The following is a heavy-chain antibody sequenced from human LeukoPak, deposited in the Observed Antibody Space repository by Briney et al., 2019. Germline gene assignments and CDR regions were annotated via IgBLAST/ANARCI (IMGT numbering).Heavy chain of an antibody. V-gene: IGHV3-23*01. CDR2: ISVNGETT. CDR3: AQGYSSGWYPY. Sequence: AGGSLRLSCAVSGFSVSSFGMSWVRQAPGKGLERVSAISVNGETTWYADSVKGRFIISRDNSKNTLYLQLSSLRAEDTAVYYCAQGYSSGWYPYWGQGSLVSVSS. J-gene: IGHJ4*02. CDR1: GFSVSSFG. D-gene: IGHD6-19*01.